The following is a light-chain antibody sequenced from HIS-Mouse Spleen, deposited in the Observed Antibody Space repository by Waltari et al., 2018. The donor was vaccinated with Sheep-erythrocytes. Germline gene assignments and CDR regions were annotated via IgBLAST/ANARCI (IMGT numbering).Light chain of an antibody. CDR3: CSYAGSSTPWV. CDR2: EGS. Sequence: QSALTQPASVSGSPGQSITISCTGTSSYLWSYNLVSWYQQHPGKAPKLMIYEGSKRPSGVSNRFSGSKSGNTASLTISGLQAEDEADYYCCSYAGSSTPWVFGGGTKLTVL. V-gene: IGLV2-23*01. J-gene: IGLJ3*02. CDR1: SSYLWSYNL.